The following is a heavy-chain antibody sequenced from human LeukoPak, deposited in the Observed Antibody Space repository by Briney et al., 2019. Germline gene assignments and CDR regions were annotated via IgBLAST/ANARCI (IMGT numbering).Heavy chain of an antibody. CDR3: GRDFGMLMPFYFFDS. CDR2: ISYSGST. V-gene: IGHV4-39*02. D-gene: IGHD3-3*01. Sequence: SETLSLTCTVSGGSISGSSYYWGWIRQPPGKGLEWIGSISYSGSTYYNPSLKSRVTISADTSKNQFSLKLSSVTAADTAVYYWGRDFGMLMPFYFFDSWGRGTLVTVSS. J-gene: IGHJ4*02. CDR1: GGSISGSSYY.